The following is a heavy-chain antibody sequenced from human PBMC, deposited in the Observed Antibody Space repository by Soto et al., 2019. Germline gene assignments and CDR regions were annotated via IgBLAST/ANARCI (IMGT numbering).Heavy chain of an antibody. D-gene: IGHD6-19*01. CDR1: GFTFSNAW. J-gene: IGHJ3*02. CDR2: IKSKTDGGTT. CDR3: TTDHYSSGWYPDAFDI. Sequence: GGSLRLSCAASGFTFSNAWMSWVRQAPGKGLEWVGRIKSKTDGGTTDYAAPVKGRFTISRDDSKNTLYLQMNSLKTEVTAVYYCTTDHYSSGWYPDAFDIWGQGTMVTVSS. V-gene: IGHV3-15*01.